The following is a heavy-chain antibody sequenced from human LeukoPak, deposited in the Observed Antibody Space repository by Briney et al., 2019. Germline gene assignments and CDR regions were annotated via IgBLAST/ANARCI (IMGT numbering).Heavy chain of an antibody. CDR2: IYSGGST. CDR3: ARDPVDYYGSGYFDY. CDR1: GFTVSSNY. D-gene: IGHD3-10*01. J-gene: IGHJ4*02. V-gene: IGHV3-66*01. Sequence: GGSLRLSCAASGFTVSSNYMSWVRQAPGKGLEWVSVIYSGGSTYYADSVKGRLTISRDNSKNTLYLQMNSLRAEDTAVYYCARDPVDYYGSGYFDYWGQGTLVTVSS.